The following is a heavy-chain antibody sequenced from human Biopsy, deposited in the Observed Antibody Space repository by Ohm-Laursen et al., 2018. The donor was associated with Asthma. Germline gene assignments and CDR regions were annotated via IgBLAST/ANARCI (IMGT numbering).Heavy chain of an antibody. D-gene: IGHD6-19*01. CDR2: IHYSGST. Sequence: TLSLTCTVSGASIKTDDHYWSWLRQPPGKVLEWFGFIHYSGSTSYNPSLKGGVTISVDTSKNQFSLKLSSVTAADTAVYYCARASVAASSNWFDPWGQGTLVTVSS. CDR1: GASIKTDDHY. CDR3: ARASVAASSNWFDP. V-gene: IGHV4-30-4*01. J-gene: IGHJ5*02.